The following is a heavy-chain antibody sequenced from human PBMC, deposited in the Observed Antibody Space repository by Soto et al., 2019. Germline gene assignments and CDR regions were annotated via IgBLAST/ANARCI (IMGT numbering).Heavy chain of an antibody. CDR1: GGSISSYY. V-gene: IGHV4-59*08. CDR3: ARRWGATFDY. D-gene: IGHD1-26*01. CDR2: IYYSGST. Sequence: QVQLQESGPGLVKPSETLSLTCTVSGGSISSYYWSRIRQPPGKGLEWIGYIYYSGSTNYNPSLKXRVTISVDTSKNQFSLKLSSVTAADTAVYYCARRWGATFDYWGQGTLVTVSS. J-gene: IGHJ4*02.